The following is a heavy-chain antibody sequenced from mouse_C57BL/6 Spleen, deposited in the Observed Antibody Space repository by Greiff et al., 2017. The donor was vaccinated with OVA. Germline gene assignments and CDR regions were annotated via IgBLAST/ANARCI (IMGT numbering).Heavy chain of an antibody. CDR1: GYTFTSYW. D-gene: IGHD1-1*01. V-gene: IGHV1-69*01. Sequence: QVQLQQPGAELVMPGASVKLSCKASGYTFTSYWMHWVKQRPGQGLEWIGEIDPSDSYTNYNQKFKGKSTLTVDKSSSTAYMQLSSLTSEDSAVYYCARTIVAADYFDYWGQGTTLTVSS. CDR2: IDPSDSYT. J-gene: IGHJ2*01. CDR3: ARTIVAADYFDY.